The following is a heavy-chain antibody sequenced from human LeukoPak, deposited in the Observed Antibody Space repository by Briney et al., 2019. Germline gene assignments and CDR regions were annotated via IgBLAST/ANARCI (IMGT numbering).Heavy chain of an antibody. V-gene: IGHV4-39*07. CDR1: GGSISSSNYY. CDR3: ARGPPHLWAGTTRFDY. D-gene: IGHD1-1*01. J-gene: IGHJ4*02. CDR2: IYYSGST. Sequence: PSETLSLTCTVSGGSISSSNYYWGWIRQPPGKGLEWIGSIYYSGSTYYNPSLKSRVAISADTSKNQFSLKLTPVTAADTAVYYCARGPPHLWAGTTRFDYWGQGTLVTVSS.